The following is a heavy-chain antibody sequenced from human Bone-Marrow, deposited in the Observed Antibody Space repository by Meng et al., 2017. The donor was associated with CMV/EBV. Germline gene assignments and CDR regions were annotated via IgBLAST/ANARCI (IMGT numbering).Heavy chain of an antibody. CDR3: ARAVGSGSYGWFDP. J-gene: IGHJ5*02. CDR2: ISAYNGNT. CDR1: GYTFTSYG. V-gene: IGHV1-18*01. Sequence: QVQRVKLGAGVKKPGASVKVSCKASGYTFTSYGISWVRQAPGQGLEWMGWISAYNGNTNYAQKLQGRVTMTTDTSTSTAYMELRSLRSDDTAVYYCARAVGSGSYGWFDPWGQGTLVTVSS. D-gene: IGHD3-10*01.